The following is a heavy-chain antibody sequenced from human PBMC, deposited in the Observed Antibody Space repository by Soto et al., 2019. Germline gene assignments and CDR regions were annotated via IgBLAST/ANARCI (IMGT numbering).Heavy chain of an antibody. Sequence: LSLTCTVSGGSISSYYWSWIRQPAGKGLEWIGRIYTSGSTNYNPSLKSRVTMSVDTSKNQFSLKLSSVTAADTAVYYCARAGIVGATSYYYYGMDVWGQGTTVTVSS. D-gene: IGHD1-26*01. J-gene: IGHJ6*02. CDR3: ARAGIVGATSYYYYGMDV. CDR2: IYTSGST. V-gene: IGHV4-4*07. CDR1: GGSISSYY.